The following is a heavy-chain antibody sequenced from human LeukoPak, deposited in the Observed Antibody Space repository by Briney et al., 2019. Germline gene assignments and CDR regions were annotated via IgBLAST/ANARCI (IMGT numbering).Heavy chain of an antibody. V-gene: IGHV4-59*11. CDR3: ARSSGSRDASDI. D-gene: IGHD1-26*01. J-gene: IGHJ3*02. Sequence: SETLSLTCTVSGGSISSHYWSWIRQPPGKGLEWIGYIYYSGSTNYNPSLKSRVTISVDTSKNQFSLKLSSVTAADTAVYYCARSSGSRDASDIWGQGTMVTVSS. CDR2: IYYSGST. CDR1: GGSISSHY.